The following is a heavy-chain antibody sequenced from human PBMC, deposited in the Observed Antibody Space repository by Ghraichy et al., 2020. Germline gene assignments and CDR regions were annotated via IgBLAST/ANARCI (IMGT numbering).Heavy chain of an antibody. CDR1: GGSISSGGYY. V-gene: IGHV4-31*03. Sequence: SLNISCTVSGGSISSGGYYWSWIRQHPGKGLEWIGYIYYSGSTYYNPSLKSRVTISVDTSKNQFSLKLSSVTAADTAVYYCARISGSLGYCFDYWGQGTLVTVSS. D-gene: IGHD3-22*01. J-gene: IGHJ4*02. CDR3: ARISGSLGYCFDY. CDR2: IYYSGST.